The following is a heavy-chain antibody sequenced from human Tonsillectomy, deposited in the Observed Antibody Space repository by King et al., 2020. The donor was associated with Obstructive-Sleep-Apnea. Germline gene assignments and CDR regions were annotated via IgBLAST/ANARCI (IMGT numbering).Heavy chain of an antibody. CDR1: GGSISSSNW. Sequence: QLQESGPGLVKPSGTLSLTCAVSGGSISSSNWWSWVRQPPGKGLEWIGEIDHSGSTNYNPSLKSRVTISVDKSKNQFSLKLSSVTAADTAVYYCARTGSDCSSTSCYQLFDYWGQGTLVTVSS. J-gene: IGHJ4*02. CDR2: IDHSGST. V-gene: IGHV4-4*02. CDR3: ARTGSDCSSTSCYQLFDY. D-gene: IGHD2-2*01.